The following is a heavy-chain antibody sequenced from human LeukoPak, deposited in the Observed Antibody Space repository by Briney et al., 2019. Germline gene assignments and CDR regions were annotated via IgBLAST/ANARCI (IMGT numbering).Heavy chain of an antibody. J-gene: IGHJ4*02. CDR2: IYHSGST. CDR1: GGSISSGGYS. V-gene: IGHV4-30-2*01. CDR3: ASSIRRPYYFDY. Sequence: TLSLTCAVSGGSISSGGYSWSWIRQPPGKGLEWIEYIYHSGSTYYNPSLKSRVTISVDRSKNQFSLKLSSVTAADTAVYYCASSIRRPYYFDYWGQGTLVTVSS. D-gene: IGHD3-16*01.